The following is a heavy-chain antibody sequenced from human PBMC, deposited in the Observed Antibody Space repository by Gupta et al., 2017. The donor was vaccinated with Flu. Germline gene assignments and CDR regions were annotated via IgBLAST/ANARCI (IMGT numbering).Heavy chain of an antibody. CDR3: VKGEHGDYEYDAFDI. Sequence: EVQLVESGGGLVQPGGSLRLSCSASGFTFSSYAMHWVRRAPGKGLEYVSAISSNGGSTYYADSVKGRFTISRDNSKNTLYLQMSSLRAEDTAVYYCVKGEHGDYEYDAFDIWGQGTMVTVSS. D-gene: IGHD4-17*01. CDR1: GFTFSSYA. V-gene: IGHV3-64D*06. CDR2: ISSNGGST. J-gene: IGHJ3*02.